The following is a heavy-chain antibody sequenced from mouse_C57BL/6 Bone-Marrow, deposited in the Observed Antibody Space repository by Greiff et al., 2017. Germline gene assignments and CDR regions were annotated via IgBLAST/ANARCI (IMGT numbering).Heavy chain of an antibody. D-gene: IGHD1-1*01. CDR1: GYTFTSYW. CDR3: SRSFYYYTIFDY. J-gene: IGHJ2*01. Sequence: QVQLKQPGAELVRPGTSVKLSCKASGYTFTSYWMHWVKQRPGQGLEWIGVIDPSDSYTNYNQKFKGKATLTVDTSSITAYMQISSLTSEDSAVYYCSRSFYYYTIFDYWGQGTTLTVSS. V-gene: IGHV1-59*01. CDR2: IDPSDSYT.